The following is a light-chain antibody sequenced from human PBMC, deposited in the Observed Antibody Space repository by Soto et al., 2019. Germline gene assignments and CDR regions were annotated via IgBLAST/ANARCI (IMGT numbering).Light chain of an antibody. Sequence: EIVMTQSPATLSVSPGERATLSCRASQSVGSDLAWYQQKPGQAPRRVIYDIFTRGTGVPTRISGSGSGTEFTLTISSLQSEDFAVYYCQQYNSWPLTFGGGTKVEIK. CDR2: DIF. CDR1: QSVGSD. CDR3: QQYNSWPLT. J-gene: IGKJ4*01. V-gene: IGKV3D-15*01.